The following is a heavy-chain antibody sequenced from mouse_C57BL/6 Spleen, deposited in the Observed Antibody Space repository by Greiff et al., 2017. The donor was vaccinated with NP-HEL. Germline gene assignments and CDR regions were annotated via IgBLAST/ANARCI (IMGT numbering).Heavy chain of an antibody. D-gene: IGHD1-1*01. CDR1: GYTFTSYW. Sequence: QVQLKESGTELVKPGASVKLSCKASGYTFTSYWMHWVKQRPGQGLEWIGNINPSNGGTNYNEKFKSKATLTVDKSSSTAYMQLSSLTSEDSAVYYWSRDSPYYGSSYRFAYWGQGTLVTVSA. V-gene: IGHV1-53*01. CDR2: INPSNGGT. CDR3: SRDSPYYGSSYRFAY. J-gene: IGHJ3*01.